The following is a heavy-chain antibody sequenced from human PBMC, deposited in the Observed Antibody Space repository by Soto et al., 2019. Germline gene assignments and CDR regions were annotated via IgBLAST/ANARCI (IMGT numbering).Heavy chain of an antibody. J-gene: IGHJ4*02. Sequence: QVQLVQSGAEVKKPGASVKVSCKXSGYTFTSYDINWVRQATGQGLEWMGWMNPNSGNTGYAQKFQGRVTMTRNTSISTAYMELSSLRSEDTAVXYCAXEXXSSWRFDYWGQGTLVTVSS. CDR3: AXEXXSSWRFDY. D-gene: IGHD6-13*01. CDR2: MNPNSGNT. CDR1: GYTFTSYD. V-gene: IGHV1-8*01.